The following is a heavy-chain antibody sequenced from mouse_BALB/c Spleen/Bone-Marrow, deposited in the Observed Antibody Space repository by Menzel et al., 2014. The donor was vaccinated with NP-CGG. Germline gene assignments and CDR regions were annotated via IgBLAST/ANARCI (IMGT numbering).Heavy chain of an antibody. CDR1: GYTFTDYT. Sequence: VQLQQSGPELVMPGASVKISCKTSGYTFTDYTIYWVEPSHGKSLEWIGRINPNNGGTNYNQKFKDKATLTLDKSSSTAYMELRSLTSEDSAVYYCARGLWYYWGQGTTLTVSS. D-gene: IGHD1-1*02. CDR3: ARGLWYY. J-gene: IGHJ2*01. V-gene: IGHV1-18*01. CDR2: INPNNGGT.